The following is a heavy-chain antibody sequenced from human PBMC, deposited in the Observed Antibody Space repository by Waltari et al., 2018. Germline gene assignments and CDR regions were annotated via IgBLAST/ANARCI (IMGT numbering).Heavy chain of an antibody. V-gene: IGHV3-53*01. CDR1: GFTVSHNY. CDR3: ARAGLGSPSQWLQLLDL. D-gene: IGHD5-12*01. J-gene: IGHJ5*02. CDR2: LQAGGAA. Sequence: EVQLVESGGGLIQPGGSLRLSCVASGFTVSHNYMSWVRRAPGKGLGWVSVLQAGGAAYYAESVKGRFTVSRDNSKNTLYLQMNSLRDEDTAIYFCARAGLGSPSQWLQLLDLWGQGTLVTVSS.